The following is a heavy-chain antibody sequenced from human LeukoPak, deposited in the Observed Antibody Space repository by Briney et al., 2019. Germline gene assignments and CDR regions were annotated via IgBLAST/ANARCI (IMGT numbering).Heavy chain of an antibody. D-gene: IGHD3-22*01. CDR1: GFTFSTYP. CDR3: AKSVGYHSDRSGYYWLGTFDS. Sequence: PGGSLRLSCVASGFTFSTYPMSWVRQAAGKGLEWVSAISGGGVNTYYADSVKGRFTISRDESKNTLYLQINSLRAEDTAVYYCAKSVGYHSDRSGYYWLGTFDSRGQGTLVTVSS. CDR2: ISGGGVNT. J-gene: IGHJ4*02. V-gene: IGHV3-23*01.